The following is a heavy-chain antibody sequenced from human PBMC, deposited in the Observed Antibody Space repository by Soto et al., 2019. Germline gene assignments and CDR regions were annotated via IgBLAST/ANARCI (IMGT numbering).Heavy chain of an antibody. Sequence: GSLRLSCSASGFTFNSYAMHWVRQAPGKGLEFVSAISSYGADTYYADSVKGRFAISRDNSKNTLYLQMSSLRAEDTALYYCVKEGYMRSDWYGQFDYWAREPWSPSP. J-gene: IGHJ4*02. CDR1: GFTFNSYA. CDR2: ISSYGADT. D-gene: IGHD6-19*01. CDR3: VKEGYMRSDWYGQFDY. V-gene: IGHV3-64D*06.